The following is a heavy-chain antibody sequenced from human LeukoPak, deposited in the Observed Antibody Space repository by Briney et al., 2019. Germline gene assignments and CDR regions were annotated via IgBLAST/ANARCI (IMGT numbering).Heavy chain of an antibody. CDR1: GYSLRSAYQ. J-gene: IGHJ5*02. CDR3: ARDPRWLTPDCTSTSCYEYYFDP. CDR2: IYLSGSA. V-gene: IGHV4-38-2*02. Sequence: PETLSHTPGVPGYSLRSAYQWAWTPQPPGKGLEWFDRIYLSGSAHYTPTLKSRVTISAETSKNQFSLNMYSVTAADTAVYYCARDPRWLTPDCTSTSCYEYYFDPWGQGTLVTVSS. D-gene: IGHD2-2*01.